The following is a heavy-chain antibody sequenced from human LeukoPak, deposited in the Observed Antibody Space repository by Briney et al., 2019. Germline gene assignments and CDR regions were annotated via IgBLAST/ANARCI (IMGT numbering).Heavy chain of an antibody. CDR2: ISYDGSNK. J-gene: IGHJ4*02. D-gene: IGHD2-2*01. CDR1: GFTFSSYA. Sequence: PGGSLRLSCAASGFTFSSYAMHWVRQAPGKGLEWVAVISYDGSNKYYADCVKGRFTISRDNSKNTLYLQMNSLRAEDTAVYYCARRGYCSSTSCLHYFDYWGQGTLVTVSS. V-gene: IGHV3-30-3*01. CDR3: ARRGYCSSTSCLHYFDY.